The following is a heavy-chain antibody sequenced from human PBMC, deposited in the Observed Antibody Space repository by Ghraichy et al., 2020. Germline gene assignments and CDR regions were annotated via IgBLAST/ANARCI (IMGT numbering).Heavy chain of an antibody. CDR3: AKDYSPKWGYYYYYIDV. D-gene: IGHD1-26*01. J-gene: IGHJ6*03. V-gene: IGHV3-43*02. CDR2: INGNGVTT. Sequence: GESLKISCAASGFPFDDYAMHWVRQAPGKRLEWVSIINGNGVTTYYADSVKGRFTISRDNSRNSLYLQMNNLRTEDTALYFCAKDYSPKWGYYYYYIDVWGKGTTVTVSS. CDR1: GFPFDDYA.